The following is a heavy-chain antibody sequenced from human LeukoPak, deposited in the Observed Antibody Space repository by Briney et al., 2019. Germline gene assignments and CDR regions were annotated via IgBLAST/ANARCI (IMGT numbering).Heavy chain of an antibody. CDR3: ARDREDYYGSGSYYCLDY. CDR1: GFTFSSYA. Sequence: GGSLRLSCAASGFTFSSYAMHWVRQAPGKGLEYVSAISSNGGGTYYANSVKGRFTISRDNSKNTLYLQMGSLRAEDMAVYYCARDREDYYGSGSYYCLDYWGQGTLVTVSS. J-gene: IGHJ4*02. D-gene: IGHD3-10*01. CDR2: ISSNGGGT. V-gene: IGHV3-64*01.